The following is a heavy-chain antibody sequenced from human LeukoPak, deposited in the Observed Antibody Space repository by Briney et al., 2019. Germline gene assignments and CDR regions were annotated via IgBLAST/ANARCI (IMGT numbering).Heavy chain of an antibody. V-gene: IGHV4-34*01. CDR3: ARELAYCSSSSCYGGTFHI. D-gene: IGHD2-2*01. Sequence: SSETLSLTCAVYGGSFSGYYWSWIRQPPGKGLEWIGEINHSGSTNYNASLKSRVTISVDTSKNQFSLKLSSVTAADTAVYYCARELAYCSSSSCYGGTFHIWGQGTMVTVSS. CDR2: INHSGST. J-gene: IGHJ3*02. CDR1: GGSFSGYY.